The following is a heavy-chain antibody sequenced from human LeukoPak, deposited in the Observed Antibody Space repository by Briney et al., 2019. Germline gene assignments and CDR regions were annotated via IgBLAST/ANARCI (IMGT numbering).Heavy chain of an antibody. J-gene: IGHJ4*02. CDR1: RFIFSSYG. CDR2: IWYDGSNK. D-gene: IGHD4-17*01. V-gene: IGHV3-33*08. CDR3: ARGDPTVTTKQNFDY. Sequence: PGGSLRLSCAASRFIFSSYGMHWVRQAPGKGLEWVAVIWYDGSNKYYADSVKGRFTISRDNSKNTLYLQMNSLRVEDTAVYYCARGDPTVTTKQNFDYWGQGTLVTVSS.